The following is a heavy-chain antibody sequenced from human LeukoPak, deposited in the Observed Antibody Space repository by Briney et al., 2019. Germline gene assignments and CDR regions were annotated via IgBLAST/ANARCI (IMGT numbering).Heavy chain of an antibody. CDR2: ISSSSGTI. J-gene: IGHJ4*02. V-gene: IGHV3-48*01. D-gene: IGHD2-2*01. Sequence: QPGGSLRLSCAASGFTFNIYNMNWVRQAPGKGLEWVSYISSSSGTIYYADSVKGRFTISRDNAKNSLYLQMNSLRADDTAVYYCAKDSGLGYCSNWGQGTLVTVSS. CDR3: AKDSGLGYCSN. CDR1: GFTFNIYN.